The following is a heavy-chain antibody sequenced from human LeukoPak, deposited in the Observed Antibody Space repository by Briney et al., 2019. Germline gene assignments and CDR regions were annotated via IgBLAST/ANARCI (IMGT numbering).Heavy chain of an antibody. CDR3: ARSGRFGELHEFDY. CDR2: IYYSGST. V-gene: IGHV4-39*07. D-gene: IGHD3-10*01. Sequence: SETLSLTCTVSGGSISSSSYYWGWIRQPPGKGLEWIGSIYYSGSTYYNPSLKSRVTISVDTSKNQFSLKLSSVTAADTAVYYCARSGRFGELHEFDYWGQGTLVTVSS. J-gene: IGHJ4*02. CDR1: GGSISSSSYY.